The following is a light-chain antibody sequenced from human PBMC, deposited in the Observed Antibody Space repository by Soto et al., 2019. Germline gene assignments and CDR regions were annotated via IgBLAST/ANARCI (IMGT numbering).Light chain of an antibody. Sequence: DIQMTQSPSTLSASVGDRVTVTCRASQTIGSWLAWYQQKPGRAPKLLIFKASSLGSGVPSRFSGSGSGTEFTLTISSLQPDDFATYYCQQYKSYWTFGQGTKV. CDR1: QTIGSW. J-gene: IGKJ1*01. V-gene: IGKV1-5*03. CDR2: KAS. CDR3: QQYKSYWT.